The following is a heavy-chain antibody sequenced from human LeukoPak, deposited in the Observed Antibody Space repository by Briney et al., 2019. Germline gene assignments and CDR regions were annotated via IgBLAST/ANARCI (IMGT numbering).Heavy chain of an antibody. CDR1: GFTFSNYW. CDR3: AKDFDITVAGKGPQDY. J-gene: IGHJ4*02. Sequence: GGSLRLSCAASGFTFSNYWMSWVRQAPGKGLEWVAVISYVGSNKDYADSVKGRFTISRDNSKNTLYLQMNSLRAEDTAVYYCAKDFDITVAGKGPQDYWGQGTLVTVSS. D-gene: IGHD6-19*01. CDR2: ISYVGSNK. V-gene: IGHV3-30*18.